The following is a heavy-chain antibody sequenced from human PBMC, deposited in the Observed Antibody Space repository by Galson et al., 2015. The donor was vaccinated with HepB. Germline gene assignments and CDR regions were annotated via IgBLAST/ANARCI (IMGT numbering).Heavy chain of an antibody. CDR3: ARESGGGGYYGDAFDI. CDR1: GFTFSGYS. D-gene: IGHD3-22*01. V-gene: IGHV3-48*01. CDR2: ISSSSSTI. Sequence: SLRLSCAASGFTFSGYSMNWVRQAPGKGLEWVSYISSSSSTIYYADSVKGRFTISRDNAKNSLYLQMNSLRAEDTAVYYCARESGGGGYYGDAFDIWGQGTMVTVSS. J-gene: IGHJ3*02.